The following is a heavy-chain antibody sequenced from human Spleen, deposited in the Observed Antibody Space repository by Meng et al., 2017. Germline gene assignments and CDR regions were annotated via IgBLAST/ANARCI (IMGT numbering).Heavy chain of an antibody. Sequence: GESLKISCAASGFTFTYYWMSWVRQAPGKGLEWVANINQDGSDTYYVDSLKGRITISRDNVKNSLYLQMNSLRAEDTAIYYCARTYYFDYWGQGTLVTVSS. CDR2: INQDGSDT. CDR3: ARTYYFDY. CDR1: GFTFTYYW. V-gene: IGHV3-7*01. J-gene: IGHJ4*02.